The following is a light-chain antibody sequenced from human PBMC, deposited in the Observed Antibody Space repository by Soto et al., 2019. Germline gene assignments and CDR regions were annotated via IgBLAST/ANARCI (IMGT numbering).Light chain of an antibody. CDR2: DVS. CDR1: SSDVGAYNY. J-gene: IGLJ1*01. Sequence: QSALTQPASVSGPPGQSIAISCTGTSSDVGAYNYVSWYQQYPGKAPKVMIFDVSNRPSGVSNRFSGSKSDNTASLTISGLQAEDEADYYCNSFTTSGTYVFGTGTKVTVL. CDR3: NSFTTSGTYV. V-gene: IGLV2-14*01.